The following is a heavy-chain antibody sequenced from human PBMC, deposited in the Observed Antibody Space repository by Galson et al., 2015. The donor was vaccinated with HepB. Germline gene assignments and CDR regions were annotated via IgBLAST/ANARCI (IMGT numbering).Heavy chain of an antibody. CDR1: GGSISSSSYY. Sequence: SETLSLTCTVSGGSISSSSYYWGWIRQPPGKGLEWIGSIYYSGSTYYNPSLKSRVTISVNTSKNQFSLKLSSVTAADTAVYYCARHFAPIGVVVNQMNWFDPWGQGTLVTVSS. CDR2: IYYSGST. V-gene: IGHV4-39*01. CDR3: ARHFAPIGVVVNQMNWFDP. D-gene: IGHD3-3*01. J-gene: IGHJ5*02.